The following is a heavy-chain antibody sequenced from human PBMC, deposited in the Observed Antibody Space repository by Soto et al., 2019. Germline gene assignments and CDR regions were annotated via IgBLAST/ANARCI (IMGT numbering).Heavy chain of an antibody. J-gene: IGHJ4*02. CDR2: INAGNGNT. Sequence: QVQLVQSGAEVKKPGASVKVSCKASGYTFTSYAMHWVRQAPGQRPEWMGWINAGNGNTKYSQKFQGRVTITRDTSASTAYMELSSLRSEDTAVYYCARDHKRGSGSYIGYWGQGTLVTVSS. V-gene: IGHV1-3*01. D-gene: IGHD3-10*01. CDR1: GYTFTSYA. CDR3: ARDHKRGSGSYIGY.